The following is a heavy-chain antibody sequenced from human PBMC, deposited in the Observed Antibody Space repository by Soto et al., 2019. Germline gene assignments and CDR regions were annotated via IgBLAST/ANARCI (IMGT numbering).Heavy chain of an antibody. V-gene: IGHV5-51*01. Sequence: GESLKISCKGSGYSFTSYWIGWVRQMPGKGLEWMGIIYPGDSDTRYSPSFQGQVTISADKSISTAYLQWSSLKASDTAMYYCARHVPWLGDSSGYSFDYWGQGTLVTVSS. CDR1: GYSFTSYW. CDR3: ARHVPWLGDSSGYSFDY. D-gene: IGHD3-22*01. J-gene: IGHJ4*02. CDR2: IYPGDSDT.